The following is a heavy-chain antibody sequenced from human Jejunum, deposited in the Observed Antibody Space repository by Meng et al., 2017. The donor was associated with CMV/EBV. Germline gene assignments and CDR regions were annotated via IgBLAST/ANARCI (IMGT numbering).Heavy chain of an antibody. CDR2: SNHSGNT. CDR1: GDSLSGYY. V-gene: IGHV4-34*01. D-gene: IGHD6-13*01. Sequence: AVYGDSLSGYYWRWVRQPPGKGLEWIGESNHSGNTHYSPSLKSRVTLSVDTSKNQISLKMTSVTAADTAVYFCARGGSSSWSRWLDPWGQGSLVTVSS. J-gene: IGHJ5*02. CDR3: ARGGSSSWSRWLDP.